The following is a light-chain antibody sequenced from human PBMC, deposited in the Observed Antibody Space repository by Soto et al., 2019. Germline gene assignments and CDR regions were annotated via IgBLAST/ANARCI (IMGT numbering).Light chain of an antibody. J-gene: IGKJ1*01. CDR2: AAS. CDR1: QGIGDH. Sequence: DIQMTQSPSSLSASMGDRVTITCRASQGIGDHLAWYQQKPGKVPKLLIYAASDLQSGVPSRFSGSGSGTDFTLTISSLQPEDVATYYCQKYDSAPWTFGQGTKVEIK. V-gene: IGKV1-27*01. CDR3: QKYDSAPWT.